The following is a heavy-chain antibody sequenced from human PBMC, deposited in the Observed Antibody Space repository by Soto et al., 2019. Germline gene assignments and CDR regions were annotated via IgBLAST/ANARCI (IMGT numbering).Heavy chain of an antibody. CDR3: ARDFYDTNGYFSAYFDH. Sequence: GGSLRLSCAASGFTFSRYWMTWVRQAPGKGLEWVANIKQDGSEKYYVDSVKGRFTISRDNAKNSLYLQMNSLRAEDTAVYYCARDFYDTNGYFSAYFDHWGQGTLVTVSS. V-gene: IGHV3-7*01. CDR2: IKQDGSEK. D-gene: IGHD3-22*01. CDR1: GFTFSRYW. J-gene: IGHJ4*02.